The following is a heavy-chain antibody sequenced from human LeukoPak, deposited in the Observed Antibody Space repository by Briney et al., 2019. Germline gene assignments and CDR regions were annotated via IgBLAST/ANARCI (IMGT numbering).Heavy chain of an antibody. Sequence: SETLSLTCTVSGGSIDTYYWNWIPQPPGKGLEWIGYVFHTGSTNYNPSLKSRVTISVDTSKNQFSLKLSSVTAADTAVYYCARDRGSQPFIDYWGQGTLVTVSS. CDR3: ARDRGSQPFIDY. D-gene: IGHD1-26*01. CDR1: GGSIDTYY. CDR2: VFHTGST. V-gene: IGHV4-59*01. J-gene: IGHJ4*02.